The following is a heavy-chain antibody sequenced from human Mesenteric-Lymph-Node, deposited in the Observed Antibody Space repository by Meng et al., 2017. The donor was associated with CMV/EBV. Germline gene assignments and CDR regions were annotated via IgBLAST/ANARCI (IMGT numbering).Heavy chain of an antibody. CDR2: INPSGGDT. D-gene: IGHD5-12*01. V-gene: IGHV1-46*01. CDR1: GYTFMTYS. J-gene: IGHJ4*02. Sequence: ASVKVSCKAFGYTFMTYSMHWVRQAPGQGLEWMGKINPSGGDTRYAEESQGRVTMTRDTSTGSFYMELSSLTSDDTAVYYCARDGRYSGYDWGIGYWGQGTLVTVSS. CDR3: ARDGRYSGYDWGIGY.